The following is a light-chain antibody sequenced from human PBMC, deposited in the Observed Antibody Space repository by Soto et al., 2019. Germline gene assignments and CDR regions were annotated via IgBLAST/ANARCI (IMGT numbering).Light chain of an antibody. CDR1: QSTYTN. CDR3: QQYNKLPLT. CDR2: GAS. Sequence: EIVMTQSPATLSVSPGERPTLSCRASQSTYTNLAWYQHKPGQAPRLLIYGASNRATAIPARFSGSGSGTEFTLTISSLQSEDFAVYYCQQYNKLPLTFGGGTKVEIK. V-gene: IGKV3-15*01. J-gene: IGKJ4*01.